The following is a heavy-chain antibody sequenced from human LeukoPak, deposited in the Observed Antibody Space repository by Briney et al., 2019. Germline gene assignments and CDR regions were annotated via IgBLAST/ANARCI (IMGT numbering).Heavy chain of an antibody. D-gene: IGHD3-22*01. CDR1: GFTFSSHW. J-gene: IGHJ4*02. CDR2: IKQDGSEK. CDR3: ARGNLYYDSSGFDY. Sequence: GGSLRLSCVASGFTFSSHWMTWVRQAPGNGLEWVANIKQDGSEKYYVDSVKGRFTISRDNAKKSLYVQMNSLRAEDTAVYYCARGNLYYDSSGFDYWGQGTLVTVSS. V-gene: IGHV3-7*01.